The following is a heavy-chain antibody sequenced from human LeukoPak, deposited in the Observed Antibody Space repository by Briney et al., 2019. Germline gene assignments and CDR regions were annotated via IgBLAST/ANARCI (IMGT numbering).Heavy chain of an antibody. CDR3: ARLVAPGSLEDWFDP. CDR2: AYYTGDN. D-gene: IGHD1-26*01. J-gene: IGHJ5*02. CDR1: GGSMSGAY. V-gene: IGHV4-59*01. Sequence: SETLSLTCTVSGGSMSGAYWSWLRQSPGKGLEWIGYAYYTGDNNYNPSLKSRVTILVDTSKRQFSLKMRSVTAADTAIYYCARLVAPGSLEDWFDPWGQGTLVTVSS.